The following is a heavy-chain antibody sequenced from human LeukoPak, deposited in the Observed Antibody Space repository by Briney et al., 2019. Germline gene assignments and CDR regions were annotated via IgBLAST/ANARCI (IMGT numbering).Heavy chain of an antibody. J-gene: IGHJ5*01. V-gene: IGHV3-23*01. Sequence: GGSLRLSCAASGFTINNYAMSWVRQAPGKGLEWVSILSASGGTIYYADSVKGRFTISRDNSKNTLYLQMNSLRAEDTAAYYCAKKGVTVIGSNWFDSWGQGTLVTVSS. CDR2: LSASGGTI. D-gene: IGHD4-11*01. CDR1: GFTINNYA. CDR3: AKKGVTVIGSNWFDS.